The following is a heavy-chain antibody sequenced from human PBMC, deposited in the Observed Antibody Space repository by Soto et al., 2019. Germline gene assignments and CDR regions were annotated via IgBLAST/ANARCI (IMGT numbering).Heavy chain of an antibody. V-gene: IGHV4-34*01. CDR2: INHSGST. D-gene: IGHD2-2*01. CDR3: ARDRAWDCISTSCYGFDY. J-gene: IGHJ4*02. Sequence: SETLSLTCAVYGGSFSGYYWNWIRQPPGKGLEWIGEINHSGSTNYNPSLKSRVTISVDTSKNQFSLKLSSVTAADTAVYYCARDRAWDCISTSCYGFDYWGQGTLVTVSS. CDR1: GGSFSGYY.